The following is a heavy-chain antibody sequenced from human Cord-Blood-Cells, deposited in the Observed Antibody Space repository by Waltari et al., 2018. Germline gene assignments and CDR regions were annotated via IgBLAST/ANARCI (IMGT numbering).Heavy chain of an antibody. CDR2: ISYDGSNK. V-gene: IGHV3-30-3*01. Sequence: QVQLVESGGGVVQPGRSLRLSCAASGFTFSSYAMHWVRQAPGKGLEWVVVISYDGSNKYYADSVKGRFTISRDNSKNTLYLQMNSLRAEDTAVYYCARQINWGYAFDIWGQGTMVTVSS. D-gene: IGHD7-27*01. J-gene: IGHJ3*02. CDR3: ARQINWGYAFDI. CDR1: GFTFSSYA.